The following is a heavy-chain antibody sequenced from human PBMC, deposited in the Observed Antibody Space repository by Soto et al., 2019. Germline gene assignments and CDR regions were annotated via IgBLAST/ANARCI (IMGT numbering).Heavy chain of an antibody. CDR2: INAGNGNE. V-gene: IGHV1-3*01. D-gene: IGHD3-10*01. CDR1: GYTFTSYG. Sequence: ASVKVSCKASGYTFTSYGISWVRQAPGQRLEWMGWINAGNGNEKYSQKFQGRVTITRDTSASTAYMELSSLRSEDTAVYYCGRDRYYGGGSYNFFDYWGRGNLVTVSS. J-gene: IGHJ4*02. CDR3: GRDRYYGGGSYNFFDY.